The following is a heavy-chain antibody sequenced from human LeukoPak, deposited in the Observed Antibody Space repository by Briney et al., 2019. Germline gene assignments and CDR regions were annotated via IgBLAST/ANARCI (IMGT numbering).Heavy chain of an antibody. D-gene: IGHD1-7*01. CDR2: ISGSGGST. CDR3: AKPPITGTTSYYFDY. J-gene: IGHJ4*02. V-gene: IGHV3-23*01. CDR1: GFTFSSYA. Sequence: GGSLRLSCAASGFTFSSYAMSWVRQAPGKGLEWVSAISGSGGSTYYADSVKGRFTIPRDNSKNTLYLQMNSLRAEDTAVYYCAKPPITGTTSYYFDYWGQGTLVTVSS.